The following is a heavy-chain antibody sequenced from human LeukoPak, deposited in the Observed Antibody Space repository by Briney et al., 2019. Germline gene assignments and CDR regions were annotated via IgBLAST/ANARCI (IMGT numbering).Heavy chain of an antibody. V-gene: IGHV3-48*01. D-gene: IGHD2-15*01. Sequence: GGSLRLSCVASGFTVNTFAMIWVRLVPGKGLNYVSHITGSGAMYYADSVKDRFTIYRDNAKNSVYLQMNSLTADDTGVYYCARRASGAPESWGQGTLVTVSS. CDR3: ARRASGAPES. J-gene: IGHJ4*02. CDR1: GFTVNTFA. CDR2: ITGSGAM.